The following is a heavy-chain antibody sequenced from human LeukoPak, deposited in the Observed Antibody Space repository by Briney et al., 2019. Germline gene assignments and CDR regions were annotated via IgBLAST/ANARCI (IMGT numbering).Heavy chain of an antibody. D-gene: IGHD5-24*01. V-gene: IGHV1-2*02. CDR3: AKATGNFNMGDY. J-gene: IGHJ4*02. CDR2: INPNSDT. CDR1: GHTVTRYY. Sequence: ASVKASCTASGHTVTRYYMHSVRQSPGQGLECMGWINPNSDTKYAEKFRGRVTMTRDTSISTGYMELRRLRSDDTAVYYCAKATGNFNMGDYWGQGALVTVSS.